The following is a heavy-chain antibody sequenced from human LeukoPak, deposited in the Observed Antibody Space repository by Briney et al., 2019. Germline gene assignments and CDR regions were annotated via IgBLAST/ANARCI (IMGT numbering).Heavy chain of an antibody. D-gene: IGHD6-6*01. Sequence: PGGSLRLSCAASGFTFSSYWMSWVRQAPGKGLEWVANIKQDGSEKYYVDSVKGRFTISRDNSKNTLYLQMNSLRAEDTAVYYCAKDQVAARLGYPMGYYYYMDVWGKGTTVTVSS. J-gene: IGHJ6*03. V-gene: IGHV3-7*01. CDR1: GFTFSSYW. CDR3: AKDQVAARLGYPMGYYYYMDV. CDR2: IKQDGSEK.